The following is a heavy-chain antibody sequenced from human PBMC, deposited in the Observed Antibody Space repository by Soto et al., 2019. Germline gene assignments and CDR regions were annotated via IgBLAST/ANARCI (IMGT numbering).Heavy chain of an antibody. J-gene: IGHJ4*02. CDR1: GGSISSGGYY. Sequence: SETLSLTCTVSGGSISSGGYYWSWIRQHPGKGLEWIGYIYYSGSTYYNPSLKSRVTISVDTSKNQFSLKLSSVTAADTAVYYCASYLNRGRFLEWSNYFDYWGQGTLVTVSS. V-gene: IGHV4-31*03. D-gene: IGHD3-3*01. CDR3: ASYLNRGRFLEWSNYFDY. CDR2: IYYSGST.